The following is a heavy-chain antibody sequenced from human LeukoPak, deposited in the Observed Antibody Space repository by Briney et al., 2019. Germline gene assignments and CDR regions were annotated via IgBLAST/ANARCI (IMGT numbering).Heavy chain of an antibody. CDR3: ARDLTYYDSSGYDY. Sequence: GGSLRLSCAASGFTFSSYSMNWVRQAPGKGLEWVSSISGSSSYIYYADSVKGRFTISRDNAKNSLYLQMNSLRAEDTAVYYCARDLTYYDSSGYDYWGQGTLVTVSS. D-gene: IGHD3-22*01. CDR2: ISGSSSYI. J-gene: IGHJ4*02. V-gene: IGHV3-21*01. CDR1: GFTFSSYS.